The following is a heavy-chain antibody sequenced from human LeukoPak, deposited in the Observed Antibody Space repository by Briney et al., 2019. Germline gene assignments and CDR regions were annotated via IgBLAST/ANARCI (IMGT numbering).Heavy chain of an antibody. CDR3: ARDAIQYGMDV. V-gene: IGHV3-33*01. D-gene: IGHD2-21*01. Sequence: GGSLRLSCAASGFTFSSYGMHWVRQAPGKELEWVAVIWYDGSNKYYADSVKGRFTISRDNSKNTLYLQMNSLRAEDTAVYYCARDAIQYGMDVWGQGTTVTVSS. CDR2: IWYDGSNK. CDR1: GFTFSSYG. J-gene: IGHJ6*02.